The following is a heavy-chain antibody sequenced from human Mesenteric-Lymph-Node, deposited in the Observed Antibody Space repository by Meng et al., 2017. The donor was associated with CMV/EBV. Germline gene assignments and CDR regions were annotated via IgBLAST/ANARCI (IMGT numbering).Heavy chain of an antibody. V-gene: IGHV4-39*01. CDR3: ARRGNYDSDYSEY. CDR1: GDSISNSTYY. D-gene: IGHD3-22*01. CDR2: VHHSGTT. J-gene: IGHJ4*02. Sequence: QLQRQESGPGLVKPPEPLSLSCIVSGDSISNSTYYWTWIRQPPGKGLEWIGSVHHSGTTYYNPSLKGRLTISVDTSANLFSLRLTTVTAADTATYYCARRGNYDSDYSEYWGQGTLVTVSS.